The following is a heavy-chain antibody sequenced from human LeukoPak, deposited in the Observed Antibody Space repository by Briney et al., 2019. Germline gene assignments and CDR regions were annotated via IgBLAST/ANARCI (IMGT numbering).Heavy chain of an antibody. CDR3: ARKLSGWFDP. CDR2: IYKSEVT. D-gene: IGHD3-3*02. J-gene: IGHJ5*02. V-gene: IGHV4-59*01. CDR1: GGSITTYY. Sequence: SETLSLTCTVSGGSITTYYWSWIRQSPGKGLEWIGYIYKSEVTNYNPSLKSRVTISVDTSKNQFSLKLSSVTAADTAVYYCARKLSGWFDPWGQGILVTVSS.